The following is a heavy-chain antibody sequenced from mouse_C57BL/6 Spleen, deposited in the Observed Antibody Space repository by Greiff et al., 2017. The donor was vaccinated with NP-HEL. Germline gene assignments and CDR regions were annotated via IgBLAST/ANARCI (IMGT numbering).Heavy chain of an antibody. CDR1: GYTFTSYW. CDR2: IDPSDSYT. Sequence: VQLQQPGAELVMPGASVKLSCKASGYTFTSYWMHWVKQRPGQGLEWIGEIDPSDSYTNYNQKFKGKSTLTVDKSSSTAYMQLSSLTSEDSAVYYCARGFITTVVAYFDYWGQGTTLTVSS. CDR3: ARGFITTVVAYFDY. D-gene: IGHD1-1*01. J-gene: IGHJ2*01. V-gene: IGHV1-69*01.